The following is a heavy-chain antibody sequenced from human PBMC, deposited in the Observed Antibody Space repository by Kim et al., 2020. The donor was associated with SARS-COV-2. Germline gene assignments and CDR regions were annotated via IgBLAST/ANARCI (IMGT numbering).Heavy chain of an antibody. D-gene: IGHD6-13*01. CDR1: GFTFSNSG. Sequence: GGSLRLSCTASGFTFSNSGMAWVRQAPGKGKEWVSAIGVGGSTLYPASVKGRFIISRDNSENTLYLKMNSLRAEDTAIYYCAKERVGSSWGSYHDYWGQGTLVTVSS. V-gene: IGHV3-23*01. CDR3: AKERVGSSWGSYHDY. J-gene: IGHJ4*02. CDR2: IGVGGST.